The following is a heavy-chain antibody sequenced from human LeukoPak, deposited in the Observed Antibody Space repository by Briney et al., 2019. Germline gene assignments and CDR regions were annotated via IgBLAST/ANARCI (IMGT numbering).Heavy chain of an antibody. J-gene: IGHJ3*02. CDR1: GFTFSSYA. Sequence: GGSLRLSCAASGFTFSSYAMSWVRQAPGKGLEWVSAISGSGGSTYYADSGKGRFTIPRDYSEDTLYLQMNSLRAEDTAVYYCARGYSGYGDPGDAFDIWGQGTMVTVSS. V-gene: IGHV3-23*01. CDR3: ARGYSGYGDPGDAFDI. CDR2: ISGSGGST. D-gene: IGHD5-12*01.